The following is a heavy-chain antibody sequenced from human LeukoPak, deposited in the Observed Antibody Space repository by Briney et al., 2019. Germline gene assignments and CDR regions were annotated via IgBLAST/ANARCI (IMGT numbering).Heavy chain of an antibody. CDR1: GYTFTGYF. CDR3: ARGYCTNGLCYIFDY. D-gene: IGHD2-8*01. Sequence: GASVKVSCKASGYTFTGYFMHWVRQAPGQGLEWMGWINPNSGVTMNAQKFQGRVTMTRDTSISTAYMDLTSLRSDDTAVYYCARGYCTNGLCYIFDYWGQGALVTVSS. CDR2: INPNSGVT. V-gene: IGHV1-2*02. J-gene: IGHJ4*02.